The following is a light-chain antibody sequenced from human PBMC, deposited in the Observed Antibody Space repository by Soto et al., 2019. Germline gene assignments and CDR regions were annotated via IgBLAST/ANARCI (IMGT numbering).Light chain of an antibody. CDR1: SSNIVAGYD. J-gene: IGLJ3*02. V-gene: IGLV1-40*01. CDR2: GNS. Sequence: QAVVTQPPSVSGAPGQRVTISCTGSSSNIVAGYDVHWYQQLPGTAPKLLIYGNSNRPSGVPDRFSGSKSGTSASLAITGLQAEDEADYYCQSYDSSLSALFGGGTKLTVL. CDR3: QSYDSSLSAL.